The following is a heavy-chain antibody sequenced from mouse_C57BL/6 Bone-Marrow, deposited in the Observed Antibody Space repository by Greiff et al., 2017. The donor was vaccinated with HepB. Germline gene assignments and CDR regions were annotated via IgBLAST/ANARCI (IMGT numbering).Heavy chain of an antibody. Sequence: EVQLQESGPGLVKPSQSLSLTCSVTGYSITSGYYWNWIRQFPGNKLEWMGYISYDGSNNYNPSLKNRISITRDTSKNQFFLKLNSVTTEDTATYYCARGPTMITKDWYFDVWGTGTTVTVSS. D-gene: IGHD2-4*01. CDR3: ARGPTMITKDWYFDV. V-gene: IGHV3-6*01. J-gene: IGHJ1*03. CDR2: ISYDGSN. CDR1: GYSITSGYY.